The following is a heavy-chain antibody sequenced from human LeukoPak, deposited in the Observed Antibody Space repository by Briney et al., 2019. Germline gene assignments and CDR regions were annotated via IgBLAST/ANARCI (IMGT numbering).Heavy chain of an antibody. J-gene: IGHJ4*02. CDR3: TTDLDQGYCSGGSCY. V-gene: IGHV3-21*03. CDR1: GFTFSSYS. Sequence: GGSLRLSCAASGFTFSSYSMNWVRQAPGKGLEWVSSISSSSSYIYYADSVKGRFTISRDNAKNSLYLQMNSLRAEDTAVYYCTTDLDQGYCSGGSCYWGQGTLVTVSS. CDR2: ISSSSSYI. D-gene: IGHD2-15*01.